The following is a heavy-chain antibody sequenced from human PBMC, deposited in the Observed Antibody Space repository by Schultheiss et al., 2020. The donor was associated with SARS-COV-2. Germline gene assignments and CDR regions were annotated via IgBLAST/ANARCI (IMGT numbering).Heavy chain of an antibody. D-gene: IGHD4-17*01. V-gene: IGHV3-30*07. Sequence: GGSLRLSCAASGFTFSSYAMHWVRQAPGKGLEWVAVIWYDGSNKYYADSVKGRFTISRDNSKNTLYLQMNSLRAEDTAVYYCARLTTVTYTFDYWGQGTLVTVSS. CDR1: GFTFSSYA. CDR3: ARLTTVTYTFDY. J-gene: IGHJ4*02. CDR2: IWYDGSNK.